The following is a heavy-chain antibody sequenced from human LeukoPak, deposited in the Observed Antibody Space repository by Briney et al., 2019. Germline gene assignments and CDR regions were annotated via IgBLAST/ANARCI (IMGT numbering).Heavy chain of an antibody. J-gene: IGHJ3*02. Sequence: PGGSLRLSCAASGFTFSSYGMHWVRQAPGKGLEWLAVIWYDGSNKYYADSVKGRFTISRDNSKNTLYLQMNSLRAEDTAVYYCARDNYYDSSGYYPYDAFDIWGQGTMVTVSS. D-gene: IGHD3-22*01. V-gene: IGHV3-33*01. CDR3: ARDNYYDSSGYYPYDAFDI. CDR2: IWYDGSNK. CDR1: GFTFSSYG.